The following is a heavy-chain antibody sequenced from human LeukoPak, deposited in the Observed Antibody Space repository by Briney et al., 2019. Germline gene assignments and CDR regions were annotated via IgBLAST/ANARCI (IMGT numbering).Heavy chain of an antibody. CDR3: AKDFGHCSGGSCYSPFNFDY. Sequence: GGSLRLSCAASGFTFSSYGMHWVRQAPGKGLEWVAFVRYDGSNKYYADSMKGRFTISRDNSKNTLYLQMNSLRAEDTAVYYCAKDFGHCSGGSCYSPFNFDYWGQGTLVTVSS. V-gene: IGHV3-30*02. CDR1: GFTFSSYG. J-gene: IGHJ4*02. CDR2: VRYDGSNK. D-gene: IGHD2-15*01.